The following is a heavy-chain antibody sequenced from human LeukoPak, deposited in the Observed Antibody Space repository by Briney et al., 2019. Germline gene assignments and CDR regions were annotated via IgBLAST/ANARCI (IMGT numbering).Heavy chain of an antibody. CDR2: INHSGST. CDR1: GGSFSGYY. CDR3: ARAFDI. Sequence: SETLSLTCAVYGGSFSGYYWSWIRQPPGKGLEWTGEINHSGSTNYNPSLKSRVTISVDTSKNQFSLKLSSVTAADTAVYYCARAFDIWGQGTMVTVSS. V-gene: IGHV4-34*01. J-gene: IGHJ3*02.